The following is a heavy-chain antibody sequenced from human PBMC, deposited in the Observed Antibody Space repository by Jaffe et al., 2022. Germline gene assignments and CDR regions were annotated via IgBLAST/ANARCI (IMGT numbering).Heavy chain of an antibody. J-gene: IGHJ6*03. Sequence: QVHFVQSGAEVKKPGASVRVSCKASGYTFTTYAMHWVRQAPGQSLEWMGWINTITGSTKYSQKFQGRVTITSDTSASTAYLELSGLRSEDTAVYYCARGVFGYCSGGSCWGSRYMDVWGKGSPVTVSS. CDR3: ARGVFGYCSGGSCWGSRYMDV. CDR1: GYTFTTYA. D-gene: IGHD2-15*01. CDR2: INTITGST. V-gene: IGHV1-3*04.